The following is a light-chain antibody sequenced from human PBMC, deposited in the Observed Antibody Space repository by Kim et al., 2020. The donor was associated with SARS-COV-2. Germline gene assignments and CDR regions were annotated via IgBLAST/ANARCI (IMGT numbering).Light chain of an antibody. V-gene: IGLV4-69*01. CDR3: QTWGTGPGV. CDR1: REHGSNA. Sequence: ASVKSTGSLNREHGSNAIAWQQQQPEKGQRCLMRLNSDGSHKKGDGIPERFSGSSSGAERYLTISSRQSEDEADYYCQTWGTGPGVCGGGTQLSVL. J-gene: IGLJ3*02. CDR2: LNSDGSH.